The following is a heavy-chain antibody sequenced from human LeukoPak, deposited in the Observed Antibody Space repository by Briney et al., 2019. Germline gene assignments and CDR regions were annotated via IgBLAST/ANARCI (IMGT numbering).Heavy chain of an antibody. D-gene: IGHD2-15*01. CDR3: ARVAMLGYCSGGSCQYYDY. CDR1: GFTFSSYS. CDR2: ISSSSSYI. Sequence: GGSLRLSCAASGFTFSSYSMNWVRQAPGKGLEWVSSISSSSSYIYYADSVKGRFTISRDNAKTSLYLQMNSLRAEDTAVYYCARVAMLGYCSGGSCQYYDYWGQGTLVTVSS. V-gene: IGHV3-21*01. J-gene: IGHJ4*02.